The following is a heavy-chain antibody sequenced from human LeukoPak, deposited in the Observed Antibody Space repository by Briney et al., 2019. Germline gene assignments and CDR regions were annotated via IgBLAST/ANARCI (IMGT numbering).Heavy chain of an antibody. Sequence: GGSLRLSCAASGFTFSSYEMNWVRQAPGKGLEWVSYISSSGSTIYYADSVKGRFTISRDNAKNSLYLQMNSLRAEDTAVYYCARSGSSSSWYPWLDPWGQGTLVTVSS. J-gene: IGHJ5*02. CDR1: GFTFSSYE. V-gene: IGHV3-48*03. CDR3: ARSGSSSSWYPWLDP. CDR2: ISSSGSTI. D-gene: IGHD6-13*01.